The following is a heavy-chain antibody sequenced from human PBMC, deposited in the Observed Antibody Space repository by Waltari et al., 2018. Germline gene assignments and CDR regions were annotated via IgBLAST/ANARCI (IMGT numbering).Heavy chain of an antibody. Sequence: EVQLVESGGGLVKPGGSLSVSCAASGFSFSLYPMSWVRQAPGKGLEWVAFISVNSEYIFYADSVRGRFTIARDNAKNSLYLQMNSLTAEDTAVYYCASLASIWGQGTLVTVSS. V-gene: IGHV3-21*02. D-gene: IGHD3-3*02. CDR3: ASLASI. CDR2: ISVNSEYI. J-gene: IGHJ4*02. CDR1: GFSFSLYP.